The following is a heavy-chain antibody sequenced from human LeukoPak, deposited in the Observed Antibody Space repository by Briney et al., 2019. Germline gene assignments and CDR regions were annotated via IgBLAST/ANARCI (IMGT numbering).Heavy chain of an antibody. D-gene: IGHD1-26*01. Sequence: GGSLRLSCAASGFTVSSNYMSWVRQAPGKGLEWVSVIFNDGITYYADSVKGRFTISRDNSKNTLYLQMNSLTAEDMAVYYCARVNSGDFDYWGQGTLVTVSS. CDR3: ARVNSGDFDY. CDR1: GFTVSSNY. CDR2: IFNDGIT. V-gene: IGHV3-53*01. J-gene: IGHJ4*02.